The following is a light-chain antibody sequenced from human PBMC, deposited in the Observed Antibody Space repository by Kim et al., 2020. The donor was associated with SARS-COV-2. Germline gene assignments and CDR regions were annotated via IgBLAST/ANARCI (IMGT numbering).Light chain of an antibody. CDR3: SSYAGSNNLV. Sequence: QSALTQPPSASVSPGQSVTISCTGTSSDVGGYNYVSWYQQHPGKAPKLMIYEVSKRPSGVPDRFSGSKSGNTASLTVSGLQAEDEADYYCSSYAGSNNLVFGGGTQLTVL. CDR2: EVS. V-gene: IGLV2-8*01. CDR1: SSDVGGYNY. J-gene: IGLJ2*01.